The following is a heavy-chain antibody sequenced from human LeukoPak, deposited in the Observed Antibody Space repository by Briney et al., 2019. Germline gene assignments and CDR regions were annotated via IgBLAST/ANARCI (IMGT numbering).Heavy chain of an antibody. J-gene: IGHJ4*02. D-gene: IGHD6-19*01. CDR3: ASGIAVATAFDY. CDR1: GFTFSSYA. CDR2: ISYDGSNK. Sequence: PGGSLRLSCAASGFTFSSYAMHWVRQAPGKGLEGGAGISYDGSNKYYADSVKGRFTISRDNSKNTLSLPMNSLRAEDTAVYYCASGIAVATAFDYWGQGTLVTVSS. V-gene: IGHV3-30*04.